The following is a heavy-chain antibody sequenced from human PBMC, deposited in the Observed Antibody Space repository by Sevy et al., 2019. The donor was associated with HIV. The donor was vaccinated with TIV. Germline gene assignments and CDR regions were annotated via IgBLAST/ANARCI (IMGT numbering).Heavy chain of an antibody. CDR1: GYNFNTDW. J-gene: IGHJ4*02. Sequence: GESLKISCQSSGYNFNTDWIGWVRQMPGKGLEWMGIIYPDDSDTRYSPSFQGHISISADKSISTAYVQWRSLKASDTAIYYCASAAGPSRGFDSWGQGTLVTVSS. V-gene: IGHV5-51*01. CDR3: ASAAGPSRGFDS. D-gene: IGHD6-25*01. CDR2: IYPDDSDT.